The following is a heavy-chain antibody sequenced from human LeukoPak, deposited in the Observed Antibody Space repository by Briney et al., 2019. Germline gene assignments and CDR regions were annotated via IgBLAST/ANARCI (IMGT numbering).Heavy chain of an antibody. Sequence: TGGSLRLSCAASGFTFSSYWMHWVRQAPGKGLAWVSHIKSDGSRTNYADSVKGRFTISRDNAKNTVYLQMNSLRVEDTAVYYCGRGLRPVDYWGQGTLVTVSS. CDR3: GRGLRPVDY. J-gene: IGHJ4*02. CDR2: IKSDGSRT. V-gene: IGHV3-74*01. CDR1: GFTFSSYW.